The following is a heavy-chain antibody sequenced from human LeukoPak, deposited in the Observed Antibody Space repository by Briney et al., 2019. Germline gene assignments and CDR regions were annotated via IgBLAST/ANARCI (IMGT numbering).Heavy chain of an antibody. CDR3: AKQLGYCSDGSCYFSY. D-gene: IGHD2-15*01. J-gene: IGHJ4*02. Sequence: GGSLRLSCAASGFTFSSSAMSWVRQAPGKGLEWVSAISNNGGYTYYADSVQGRFTISRDNSKSTLCLQMNSLRAEDTAVYYCAKQLGYCSDGSCYFSYWGQGTLVTVSS. CDR2: ISNNGGYT. CDR1: GFTFSSSA. V-gene: IGHV3-23*01.